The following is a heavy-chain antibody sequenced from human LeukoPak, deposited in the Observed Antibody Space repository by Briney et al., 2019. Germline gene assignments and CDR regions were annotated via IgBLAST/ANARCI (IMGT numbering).Heavy chain of an antibody. CDR3: AKEPRYYYDSSGYRPDAFDI. CDR1: GFTFSTYA. CDR2: ICGDDGRT. V-gene: IGHV3-23*01. Sequence: GGSLRLSCAASGFTFSTYAMNWVRQAPGKRLEWVSGICGDDGRTYYADSVKGRFTISRDNSKNTLYLQMNSLRAEDTAVYYCAKEPRYYYDSSGYRPDAFDIWGQGTMVTVSS. D-gene: IGHD3-22*01. J-gene: IGHJ3*02.